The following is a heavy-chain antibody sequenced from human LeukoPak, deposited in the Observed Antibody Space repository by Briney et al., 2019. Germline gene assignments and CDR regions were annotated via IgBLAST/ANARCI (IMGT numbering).Heavy chain of an antibody. V-gene: IGHV1-58*02. CDR3: AADSWYSYGLFDP. D-gene: IGHD5-18*01. CDR2: IVVGSGNT. CDR1: GFTFTSST. J-gene: IGHJ5*02. Sequence: SVKVSCKASGFTFTSSTMQWVRQTRGQRLEWIGWIVVGSGNTNYAQKFQERVTITRDVSTSTAYMELSSLRSEDTAVYYCAADSWYSYGLFDPWGQGTLVTVSS.